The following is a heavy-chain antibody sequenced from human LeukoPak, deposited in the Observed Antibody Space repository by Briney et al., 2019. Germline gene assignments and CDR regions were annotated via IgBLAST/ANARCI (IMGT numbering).Heavy chain of an antibody. Sequence: GASVKVSCKASGYTFTSYDINWVRQATGQGLEWMGWMNPNSGNTGYAQKFQGRVTITRNTSISTAYMELRSLRSDDTAVYYCARRGGKNYGDYVLYYSYMDVWGKGTTVTVSS. V-gene: IGHV1-8*03. D-gene: IGHD4-17*01. CDR3: ARRGGKNYGDYVLYYSYMDV. J-gene: IGHJ6*03. CDR2: MNPNSGNT. CDR1: GYTFTSYD.